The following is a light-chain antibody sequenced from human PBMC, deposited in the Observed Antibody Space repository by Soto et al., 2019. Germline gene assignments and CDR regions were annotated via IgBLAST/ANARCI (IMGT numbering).Light chain of an antibody. J-gene: IGLJ3*02. CDR2: LNSDGSH. V-gene: IGLV4-69*01. CDR3: QTWGTGIPV. Sequence: QPVLTQSPSASASLGASVKLTCTLSSGHSSYAIAWHQQQPEKGPRYLMKLNSDGSHNKGDGIPDRFLGSSSGAERYLTVSSLQSEDEADYYCQTWGTGIPVFGGGTKLTVL. CDR1: SGHSSYA.